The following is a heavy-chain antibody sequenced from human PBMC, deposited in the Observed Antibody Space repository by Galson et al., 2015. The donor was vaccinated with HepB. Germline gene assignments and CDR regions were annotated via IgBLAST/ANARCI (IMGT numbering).Heavy chain of an antibody. J-gene: IGHJ6*02. D-gene: IGHD6-19*01. V-gene: IGHV3-49*03. CDR2: IRSNAYGGTT. Sequence: SLRLSCAASGFTFGDYAMSWFRQAPGKGLEWVGFIRSNAYGGTTEYAASVKGRFTISRDDSKSIAYLQMNSLKTEDTAVYYCTRPSFQWLVIYYYYGMDVWGQGTTVTVSS. CDR1: GFTFGDYA. CDR3: TRPSFQWLVIYYYYGMDV.